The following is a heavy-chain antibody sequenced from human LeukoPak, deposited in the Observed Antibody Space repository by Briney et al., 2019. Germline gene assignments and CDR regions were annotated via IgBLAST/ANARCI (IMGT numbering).Heavy chain of an antibody. CDR2: ISGGGST. CDR3: ARYTDDYGDYEALGGYYFDY. CDR1: GFTFSSYA. J-gene: IGHJ4*02. D-gene: IGHD4-17*01. V-gene: IGHV3-23*01. Sequence: GGSLRLSCAASGFTFSSYAMSWVRQAPGKGLEWVSAISGGGSTYYADSVKGRFTISRDNSKNTLYLQMNSLRAEDTAVYYCARYTDDYGDYEALGGYYFDYWGQGTLVTVSS.